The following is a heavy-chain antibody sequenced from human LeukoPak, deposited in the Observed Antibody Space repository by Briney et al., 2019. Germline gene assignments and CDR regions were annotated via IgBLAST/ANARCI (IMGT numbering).Heavy chain of an antibody. CDR2: ISAYNGNT. V-gene: IGHV1-18*01. J-gene: IGHJ4*02. CDR3: ARPVDSSGPLDY. D-gene: IGHD3-22*01. Sequence: ASVKVSCKASGYTFTSYGISWVRQAPGQGLEWMGWISAYNGNTNYAQKLQGRVTMTTDTSTSTAYMELSGLKSDDTGVYYCARPVDSSGPLDYWGQGTLVTVSS. CDR1: GYTFTSYG.